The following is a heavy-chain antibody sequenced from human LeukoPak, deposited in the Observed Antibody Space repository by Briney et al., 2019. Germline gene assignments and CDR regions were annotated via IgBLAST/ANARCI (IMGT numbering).Heavy chain of an antibody. Sequence: SQTLSLTCTVSGGSISSGGYYWGWIRQPPGKGLEWIGSIYYSGSTYYNPSLKSRVTISVDTSKNQFSLKLSSVTAADTAVYYCARPVLPYYYMDVWGKGTTVTVSS. D-gene: IGHD2/OR15-2a*01. CDR2: IYYSGST. CDR3: ARPVLPYYYMDV. V-gene: IGHV4-39*01. J-gene: IGHJ6*03. CDR1: GGSISSGGYY.